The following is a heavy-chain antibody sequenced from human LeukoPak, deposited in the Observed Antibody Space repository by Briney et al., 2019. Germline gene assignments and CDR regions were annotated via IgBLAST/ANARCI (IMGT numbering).Heavy chain of an antibody. CDR3: ARVRRGYSGYDKQNYYYYYMDV. D-gene: IGHD5-12*01. CDR2: IYYSGST. J-gene: IGHJ6*03. V-gene: IGHV4-59*01. Sequence: PSETLSLTCTVSGGSISSYYWSWIRQPPGKGLEWIGYIYYSGSTNYNPSLKSRVTISVDTSKNQFSLKLSSVTAADTAVYYCARVRRGYSGYDKQNYYYYYMDVWGKGTTVTISS. CDR1: GGSISSYY.